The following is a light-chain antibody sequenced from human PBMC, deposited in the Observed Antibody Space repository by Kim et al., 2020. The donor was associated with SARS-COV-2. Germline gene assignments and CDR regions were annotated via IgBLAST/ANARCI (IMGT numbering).Light chain of an antibody. V-gene: IGKV1-33*01. Sequence: AFVQSRYTTRRQVSHEIRNYLNWYQHKPRKAPKILMYDANSLEIGGPAKLRGSGSGTDFIFPISSMHPEDIPTDYCQQDKSIPKTFGQGTKMEIK. J-gene: IGKJ1*01. CDR3: QQDKSIPKT. CDR1: HEIRNY. CDR2: DAN.